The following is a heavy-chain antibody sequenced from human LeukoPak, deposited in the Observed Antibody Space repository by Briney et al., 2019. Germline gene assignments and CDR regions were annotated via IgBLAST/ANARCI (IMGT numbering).Heavy chain of an antibody. Sequence: GGSLRLSCAASGITVSSDYMTWVRQAPGKGLERVSLIYNNGNTYYADSVRGRFTISRDNSKNTLYLQMNSLRAEDTAMYYCTRGIGRSWSLDNWGQGTLVTVSS. CDR1: GITVSSDY. D-gene: IGHD3-10*01. J-gene: IGHJ4*02. V-gene: IGHV3-53*01. CDR2: IYNNGNT. CDR3: TRGIGRSWSLDN.